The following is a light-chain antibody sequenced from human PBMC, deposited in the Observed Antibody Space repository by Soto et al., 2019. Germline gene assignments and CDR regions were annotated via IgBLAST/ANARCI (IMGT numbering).Light chain of an antibody. CDR2: GAS. J-gene: IGKJ5*01. CDR1: HPISNY. V-gene: IGKV1-39*02. Sequence: DVQMPQSPSSLSASVGARVTITCRASHPISNYLNWYQQKAGEAHQVLIFGASSLQSGVPSKFGGSGYGTDSARIINNLHPDDFATYYCQEADAVTLTFGQGARL. CDR3: QEADAVTLT.